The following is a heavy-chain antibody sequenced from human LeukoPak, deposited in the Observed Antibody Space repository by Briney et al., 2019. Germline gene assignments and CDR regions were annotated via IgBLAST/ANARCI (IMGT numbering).Heavy chain of an antibody. Sequence: PGGSLRLSCAASGFTFDDYAMHWVRQAPGKGLEWVAVISYDGSNKYYADSVKGRFTISRDNSKKTLYLQMNSLRAEDTAVYYCAKGGEYYNFWSGYDNPAFAFDIWGQGTMVTVSS. D-gene: IGHD3-3*01. CDR3: AKGGEYYNFWSGYDNPAFAFDI. J-gene: IGHJ3*02. V-gene: IGHV3-30-3*01. CDR1: GFTFDDYA. CDR2: ISYDGSNK.